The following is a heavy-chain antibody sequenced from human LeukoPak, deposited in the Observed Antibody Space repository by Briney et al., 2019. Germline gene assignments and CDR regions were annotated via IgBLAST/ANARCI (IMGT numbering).Heavy chain of an antibody. CDR3: ARSPPTYGDYAFDI. V-gene: IGHV4-4*07. D-gene: IGHD4-17*01. J-gene: IGHJ3*02. CDR1: GFSISSYY. CDR2: IYTSGST. Sequence: PSETLSLTWTVSGFSISSYYWSWIRQPAGKGLEWIGRIYTSGSTNYNPSLKSRITMSVDTAKNQFSLKLSSLTAADTAVYYCARSPPTYGDYAFDIWGQGTMVTVSS.